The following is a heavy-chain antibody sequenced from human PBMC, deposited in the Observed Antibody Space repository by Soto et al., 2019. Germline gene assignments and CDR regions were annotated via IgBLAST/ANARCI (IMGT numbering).Heavy chain of an antibody. CDR1: GFTFSRFE. J-gene: IGHJ4*02. D-gene: IGHD3-10*01. V-gene: IGHV3-48*03. CDR3: TSAAWFPYLSFY. Sequence: GGSLRLSCAASGFTFSRFELHWVRQAPGKGLEWISYISSSGSTAYYASSVEGRFTISRDNANNSVYLQMDSLRAEDTALYYCTSAAWFPYLSFYWGQGALVTVSS. CDR2: ISSSGSTA.